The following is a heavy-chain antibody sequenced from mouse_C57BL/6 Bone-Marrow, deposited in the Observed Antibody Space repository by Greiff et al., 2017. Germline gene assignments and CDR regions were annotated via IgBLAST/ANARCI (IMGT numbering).Heavy chain of an antibody. V-gene: IGHV14-4*01. CDR1: GFNIKDDY. CDR3: TKGDY. J-gene: IGHJ2*01. Sequence: VQLQQSGAELVRPGASVKLSCTASGFNIKDDYMHWVKQRPEQGLEWIGWIDPENGDTESASKFQGKATRTADTSSNTAYLQLSSLTSEDTAVYYCTKGDYWGQGTTLTVSS. CDR2: IDPENGDT.